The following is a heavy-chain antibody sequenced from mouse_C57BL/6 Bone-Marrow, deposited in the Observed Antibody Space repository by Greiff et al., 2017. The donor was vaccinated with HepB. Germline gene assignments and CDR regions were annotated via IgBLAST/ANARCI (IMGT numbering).Heavy chain of an antibody. J-gene: IGHJ4*01. Sequence: EVQLKESGGGLVQPGGSMKLSCVASGFTFSNYWMNWVRQSPEKGLEWVAQFRLKSDNYATHYAESVKGRFTISSDDSKSSVYLQMNNLRAEDTGIYYGTGRCYCDDDESPYSAMDYWGQGTSVTVSS. V-gene: IGHV6-3*01. D-gene: IGHD2-4*01. CDR3: TGRCYCDDDESPYSAMDY. CDR2: FRLKSDNYAT. CDR1: GFTFSNYW.